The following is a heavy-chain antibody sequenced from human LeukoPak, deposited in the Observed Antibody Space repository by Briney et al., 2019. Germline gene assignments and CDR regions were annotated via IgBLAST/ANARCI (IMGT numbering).Heavy chain of an antibody. D-gene: IGHD6-19*01. J-gene: IGHJ5*02. CDR2: ISDSGRTV. CDR1: GFTLSRYE. CDR3: VRDHSGWSLDP. V-gene: IGHV3-48*03. Sequence: GGSLRLSCAASGFTLSRYEMNWVRQTPGKGLEWVSYISDSGRTVYNADSVKGRFTISRDSAKNSLYLRMNSLRAEDTAVYYCVRDHSGWSLDPWGQGTWSPSPQ.